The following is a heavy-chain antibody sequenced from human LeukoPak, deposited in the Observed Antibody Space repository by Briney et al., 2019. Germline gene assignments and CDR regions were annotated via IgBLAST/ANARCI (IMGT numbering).Heavy chain of an antibody. V-gene: IGHV3-43D*03. Sequence: PGGSLRLSCAASGFTFDDYAMHWGRKAPGKGLEWVSLISWDGGSTYYADSVKGRFTISRDNSKNSLYLQMNSLRAEDTALYFFSKQNTAYDILTGYVDYWGQGTLVTVSS. CDR1: GFTFDDYA. J-gene: IGHJ4*02. CDR2: ISWDGGST. D-gene: IGHD3-9*01. CDR3: SKQNTAYDILTGYVDY.